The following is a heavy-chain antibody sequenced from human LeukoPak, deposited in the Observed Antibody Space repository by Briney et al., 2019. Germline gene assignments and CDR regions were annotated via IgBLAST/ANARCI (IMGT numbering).Heavy chain of an antibody. D-gene: IGHD4-17*01. J-gene: IGHJ4*02. CDR2: ISGSGGST. Sequence: GGSLRLSRAASGFTFSSYAMSWVRQAPGKGLEWVSAISGSGGSTYYADSVKGRFTISRDNSKNTLYLQMNSLRAEDTAVYYCAKDGATTVTTPRGWGYWGQGTLVTVFS. CDR3: AKDGATTVTTPRGWGY. V-gene: IGHV3-23*01. CDR1: GFTFSSYA.